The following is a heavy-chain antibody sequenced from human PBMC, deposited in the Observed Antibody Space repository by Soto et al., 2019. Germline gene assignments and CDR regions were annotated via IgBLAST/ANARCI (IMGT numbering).Heavy chain of an antibody. J-gene: IGHJ4*02. V-gene: IGHV3-23*01. CDR1: GFTFNNYA. CDR3: GKGIGGWIFDY. Sequence: GGSLRLSCAGSGFTFNNYAMSWVRQAPGKGLEWVSSVSGSGGDTYYTDSVKGRFTISRDNYKNTLYLQMNSLRAEDTAIYYCGKGIGGWIFDYWGQGTLVTVSS. D-gene: IGHD6-19*01. CDR2: VSGSGGDT.